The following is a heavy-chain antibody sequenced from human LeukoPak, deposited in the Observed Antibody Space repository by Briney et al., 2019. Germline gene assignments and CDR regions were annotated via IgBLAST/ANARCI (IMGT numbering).Heavy chain of an antibody. CDR3: ARRTGNAAFFDY. J-gene: IGHJ4*02. CDR1: GGSISSGNYY. CDR2: IYYSGTT. Sequence: SETLSLTCTVSGGSISSGNYYWSWIRQPPGKGLEWIGYIYYSGTTYYNPSLKSRVTISVDTSKNQFSLKLSSVTAAGTAVYYCARRTGNAAFFDYWGQGTLVTVSS. V-gene: IGHV4-30-4*02. D-gene: IGHD1-1*01.